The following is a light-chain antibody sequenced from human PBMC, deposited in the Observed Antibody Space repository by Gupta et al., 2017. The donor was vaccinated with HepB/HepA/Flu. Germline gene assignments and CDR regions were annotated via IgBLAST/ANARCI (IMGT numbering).Light chain of an antibody. CDR3: QQYGSSPT. Sequence: ELVLTQAPGTLSLSPGERATLSCRASQIVTSSYLAWFQQKPGQPPRLLIFGASSRANGIPDRFSGSGSGTDFTLTISRLEPEDFAVYYCQQYGSSPTFGQGTRLELK. J-gene: IGKJ5*01. CDR1: QIVTSSY. CDR2: GAS. V-gene: IGKV3-20*01.